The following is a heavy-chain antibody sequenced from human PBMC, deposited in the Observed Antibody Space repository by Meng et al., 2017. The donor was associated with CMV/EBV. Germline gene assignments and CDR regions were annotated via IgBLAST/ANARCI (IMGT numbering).Heavy chain of an antibody. V-gene: IGHV4-4*07. CDR1: WGFFSGFF. CDR2: IYSTGGT. Sequence: HVALQVSGPELVKPSETLSLTCRASWGFFSGFFWTWIRQPAGKGLGWIGRIYSTGGTNYNPSFESRVTISLDGSNNQFSLKLNSVTAADTAIYYCARERGDDSGYNFDSWGQGTLVTVSS. CDR3: ARERGDDSGYNFDS. J-gene: IGHJ4*02. D-gene: IGHD3-22*01.